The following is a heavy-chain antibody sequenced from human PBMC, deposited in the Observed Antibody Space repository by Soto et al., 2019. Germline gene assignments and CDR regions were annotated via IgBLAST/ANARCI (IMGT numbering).Heavy chain of an antibody. Sequence: QVQLQESGPGPVKPSETLSLTCTVSGVSVSSYYWNWIRQAPGKGLEWIGYVFYSGSTNYNPSLKGRVAISVDSSKNQFSLRLISVTSADTAVYYCARAGSYDYAFDFWGQGTMVAVSS. V-gene: IGHV4-59*02. CDR1: GVSVSSYY. CDR2: VFYSGST. CDR3: ARAGSYDYAFDF. D-gene: IGHD5-12*01. J-gene: IGHJ3*01.